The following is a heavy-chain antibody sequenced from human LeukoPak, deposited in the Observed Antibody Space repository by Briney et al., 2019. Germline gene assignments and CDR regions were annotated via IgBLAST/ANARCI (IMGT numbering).Heavy chain of an antibody. CDR2: ISSNGGST. Sequence: GGSLRLSCSASGFTFSSYAMHWVRQAPGKGLEYVSAISSNGGSTYYADSVKGRFTISRDNSKNTLYLQMSSLRAEDTAVYYCAMIGRRLHYYYDSSGYYYSSDDYWGQGTLVTVSS. V-gene: IGHV3-64D*06. D-gene: IGHD3-22*01. J-gene: IGHJ4*02. CDR1: GFTFSSYA. CDR3: AMIGRRLHYYYDSSGYYYSSDDY.